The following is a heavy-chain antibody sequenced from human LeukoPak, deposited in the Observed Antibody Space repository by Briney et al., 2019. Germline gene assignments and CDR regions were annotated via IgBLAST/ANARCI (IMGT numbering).Heavy chain of an antibody. Sequence: GESLKISCKGSGYSFSKYWIGWVRQMPGKGLEWMAIIYPDDSDTRYSPSFQGQVTISADKSINTAYLRWNSLKASDTAMYYCAREEQSGSSWFAYWGQGTLVTVSS. CDR1: GYSFSKYW. CDR2: IYPDDSDT. J-gene: IGHJ4*02. CDR3: AREEQSGSSWFAY. D-gene: IGHD6-13*01. V-gene: IGHV5-51*01.